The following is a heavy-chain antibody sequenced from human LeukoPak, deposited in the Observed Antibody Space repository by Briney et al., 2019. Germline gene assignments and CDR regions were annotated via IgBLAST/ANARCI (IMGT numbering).Heavy chain of an antibody. CDR3: ARGSDYGDYGYFDL. CDR2: IYSGGST. CDR1: GFTVSSNY. J-gene: IGHJ2*01. D-gene: IGHD4-17*01. V-gene: IGHV3-53*01. Sequence: GGSLRLSCAASGFTVSSNYMSCVRQAPGKGLEWVSVIYSGGSTYYADSVKGRFTISRDNSKNTLYLQMNSLRAEDTAVYYCARGSDYGDYGYFDLWGRGTLVTVSS.